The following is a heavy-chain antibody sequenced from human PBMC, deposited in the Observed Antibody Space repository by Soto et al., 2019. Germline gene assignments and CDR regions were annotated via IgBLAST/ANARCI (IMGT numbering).Heavy chain of an antibody. CDR1: GFTFSSYA. D-gene: IGHD3-22*01. J-gene: IGHJ1*01. V-gene: IGHV3-23*01. CDR2: ISGGDSA. CDR3: AKSYYDSSLRNLHH. Sequence: GGSLRLSCAASGFTFSSYAMSWVRQAPGKGLEWVSGISGGDSAYYADSVKGRFIISRDNPKNTLYLQINSLRAEDTAIYYCAKSYYDSSLRNLHHWGQGTLVTVSS.